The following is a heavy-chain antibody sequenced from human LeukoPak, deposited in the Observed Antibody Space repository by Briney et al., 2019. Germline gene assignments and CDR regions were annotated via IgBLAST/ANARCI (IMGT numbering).Heavy chain of an antibody. J-gene: IGHJ4*02. Sequence: ASVKVSCKASGYIFTRHGISWVRQAPGQGLEWMGWVSTYNGNTNYVPKYQGRVTMTTDTSTSTAYMELRSLRSDDTAVYYCARDVDTATDQINDYWGQGTLVTVSS. D-gene: IGHD5-18*01. CDR2: VSTYNGNT. CDR3: ARDVDTATDQINDY. V-gene: IGHV1-18*04. CDR1: GYIFTRHG.